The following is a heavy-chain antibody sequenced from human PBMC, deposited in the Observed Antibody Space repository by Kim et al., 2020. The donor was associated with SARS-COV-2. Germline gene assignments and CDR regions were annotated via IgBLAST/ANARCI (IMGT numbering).Heavy chain of an antibody. Sequence: GGSLRLSCTASGFTVNTNYMTWVRQAPGKGLDWVSVIYSGGSTYYADSVKGRFTISRDNSKNTLYLQMTSLRAEDTAVYYCARGGIMYESIGYYGLFAIDSWGQGTMVTVSS. CDR3: ARGGIMYESIGYYGLFAIDS. V-gene: IGHV3-53*01. J-gene: IGHJ3*02. CDR2: IYSGGST. D-gene: IGHD3-22*01. CDR1: GFTVNTNY.